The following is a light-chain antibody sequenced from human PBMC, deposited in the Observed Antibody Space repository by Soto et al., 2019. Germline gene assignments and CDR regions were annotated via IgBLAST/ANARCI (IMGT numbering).Light chain of an antibody. CDR2: GAS. CDR3: QQYNNWPPST. CDR1: QSVNSY. Sequence: EMFLTESPGTLSLSPGERASLPFRASQSVNSYLAWCEQKPGQAPRLLIYGASTRATGIPARFSGSGSGTEFTLTISSLQSEDFAVYYCQQYNNWPPSTFGQGTKVDIK. J-gene: IGKJ1*01. V-gene: IGKV3-15*01.